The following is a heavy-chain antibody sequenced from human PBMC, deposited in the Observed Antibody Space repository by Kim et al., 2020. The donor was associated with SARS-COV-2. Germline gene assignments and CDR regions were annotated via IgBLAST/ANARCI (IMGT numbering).Heavy chain of an antibody. J-gene: IGHJ6*02. CDR3: AKDCPYQLPPGYESYGIDV. Sequence: GGSLRLSCAGSGFTVTDTFTSFAMHWVRQAPGKGLEWVAVISYDGEAKKYADSVRGRITSARDDSKTPVYRQMNSLTPENTAVNYCAKDCPYQLPPGYESYGIDVWGQGTTVIVSS. D-gene: IGHD2-2*01. V-gene: IGHV3-30*18. CDR1: GFTVTDTFTSFA. CDR2: ISYDGEAK.